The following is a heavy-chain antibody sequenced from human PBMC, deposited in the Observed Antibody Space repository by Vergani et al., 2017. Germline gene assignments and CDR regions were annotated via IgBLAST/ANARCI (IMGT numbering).Heavy chain of an antibody. D-gene: IGHD2-2*01. CDR3: ARGYCSSTSCYSRGVYYYYYGMDV. CDR2: INHSGST. Sequence: QVQLQQWGAGLLKPSETLSLTCAVYGGSFSGYYWSWIRQPPGKGLEWIGEINHSGSTNYNPSLKSRVTISVDTSKNQLSLKLSSVTAADTAVYYCARGYCSSTSCYSRGVYYYYYGMDVWGQGTTVTVSS. J-gene: IGHJ6*02. CDR1: GGSFSGYY. V-gene: IGHV4-34*01.